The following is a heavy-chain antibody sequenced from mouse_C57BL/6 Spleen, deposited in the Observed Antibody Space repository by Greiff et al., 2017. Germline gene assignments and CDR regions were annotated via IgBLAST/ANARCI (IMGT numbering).Heavy chain of an antibody. Sequence: QVQLQQPGAELVKPGASVKLSCKASGYTFTSYWMQWVKQRPGQGLEWIGEIDPSDSYTNYNQKFKGKATVTVDTSSSTAYMQLSSLTSEDSAVYYCARGGLRPYAMDYWGQGTSVTVSS. CDR3: ARGGLRPYAMDY. CDR2: IDPSDSYT. CDR1: GYTFTSYW. J-gene: IGHJ4*01. V-gene: IGHV1-50*01. D-gene: IGHD2-4*01.